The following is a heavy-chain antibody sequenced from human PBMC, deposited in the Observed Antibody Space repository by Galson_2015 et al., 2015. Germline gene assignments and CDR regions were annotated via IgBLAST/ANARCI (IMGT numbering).Heavy chain of an antibody. J-gene: IGHJ5*02. V-gene: IGHV1-3*01. CDR3: ARDLGNIVVVPAAISWFDP. D-gene: IGHD2-2*01. CDR2: INAGNGNT. Sequence: SVKVSCKASGYTFTSYAMHWVRQAPGQRLEWMGWINAGNGNTKYSQKFQGRVTITRDTSASTAYMELSSLRSEDTAVYYCARDLGNIVVVPAAISWFDPWGQGTLVTVSS. CDR1: GYTFTSYA.